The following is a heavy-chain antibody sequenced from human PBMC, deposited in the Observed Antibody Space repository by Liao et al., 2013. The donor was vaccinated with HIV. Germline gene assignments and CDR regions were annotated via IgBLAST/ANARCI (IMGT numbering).Heavy chain of an antibody. CDR1: AGSISSYY. CDR2: IYTSGST. J-gene: IGHJ6*03. V-gene: IGHV4-4*07. CDR3: ARDVEYYYDSNDGIFHYYYMDV. D-gene: IGHD3-22*01. Sequence: QVQLLESGPGLVKPSETLSLTCTVSAGSISSYYWNWVRQPAGKGLEWIGRIYTSGSTKYHPSLKSRVTMSVDTSENQISLRLTSVTAADTAVYYCARDVEYYYDSNDGIFHYYYMDVWGKGTTVIVSS.